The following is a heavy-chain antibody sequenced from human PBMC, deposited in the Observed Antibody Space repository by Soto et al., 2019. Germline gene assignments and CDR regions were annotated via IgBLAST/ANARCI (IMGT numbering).Heavy chain of an antibody. D-gene: IGHD4-4*01. V-gene: IGHV4-61*08. J-gene: IGHJ6*02. CDR1: GGSISSGGYY. Sequence: PSETLSLTCTVSGGSISSGGYYWSWIRQHPGKGLEWIGYVFYTGRANYNASLKSRVSISLDTSNYQFSLKLSSVTAADTAVYYCARDGDGRMTTNPYYYNGMDVWGPGTTVTVSS. CDR3: ARDGDGRMTTNPYYYNGMDV. CDR2: VFYTGRA.